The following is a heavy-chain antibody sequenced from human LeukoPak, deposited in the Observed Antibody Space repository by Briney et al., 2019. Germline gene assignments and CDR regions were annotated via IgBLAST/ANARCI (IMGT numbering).Heavy chain of an antibody. Sequence: SETLSLTCIVSGGSISSTSYYWGWIRQSPGKGLEWIGEIYHSGSTNYNPSLKSRVTISVDTSKNQFSLKLSSVTAADTAVYYCASEPIYDYVWGSYRPSYWGQGTLVTVSS. CDR1: GGSISSTSYY. J-gene: IGHJ4*02. CDR2: IYHSGST. V-gene: IGHV4-39*07. CDR3: ASEPIYDYVWGSYRPSY. D-gene: IGHD3-16*02.